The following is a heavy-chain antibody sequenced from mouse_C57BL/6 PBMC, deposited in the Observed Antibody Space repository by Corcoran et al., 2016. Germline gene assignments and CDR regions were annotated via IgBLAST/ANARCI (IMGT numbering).Heavy chain of an antibody. CDR1: GYTFTTYG. V-gene: IGHV9-3*01. CDR2: INTYSGVP. CDR3: ARTTSVVWEDD. J-gene: IGHJ4*01. D-gene: IGHD1-1*01. Sequence: QIQLVQSGPELKKPGETVKISCKASGYTFTTYGMSWVKQAPGKGLKWMGWINTYSGVPTYADDFKGRFAFSLETSASTAYLQNNNLKNEDPATYCCARTTSVVWEDDWGQGTSVTVSS.